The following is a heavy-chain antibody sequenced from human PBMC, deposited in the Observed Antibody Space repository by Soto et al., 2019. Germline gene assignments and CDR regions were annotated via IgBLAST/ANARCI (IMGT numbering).Heavy chain of an antibody. D-gene: IGHD4-17*01. CDR1: GFTFSSYV. J-gene: IGHJ4*02. Sequence: EVQLVESGGGLVQPGGSLRLSCDASGFTFSSYVVSWVRQAPGKGLEWVSAISGDGGSTYYADSVKGRFTISRDNPKNMLYLQMNSLRVEDTALYYCVKGILTVTTEMLYSDFWGQGTLVTVSS. V-gene: IGHV3-23*04. CDR3: VKGILTVTTEMLYSDF. CDR2: ISGDGGST.